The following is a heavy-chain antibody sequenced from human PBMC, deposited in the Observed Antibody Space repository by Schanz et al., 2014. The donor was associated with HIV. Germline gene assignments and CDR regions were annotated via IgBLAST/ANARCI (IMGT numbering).Heavy chain of an antibody. J-gene: IGHJ4*02. Sequence: QVQLVESGGGVVQPGRSLRLSCAASGFSFSNYGMHWVRQAPGKGLEWVALISYDGSNKHYADSVNGRFTISRDNSKNTLYLQMTTLRTEDTAVYYCAKPEYDSRGNSQSHFDYWGQGTLVTVSS. CDR3: AKPEYDSRGNSQSHFDY. V-gene: IGHV3-30*18. CDR1: GFSFSNYG. D-gene: IGHD3-22*01. CDR2: ISYDGSNK.